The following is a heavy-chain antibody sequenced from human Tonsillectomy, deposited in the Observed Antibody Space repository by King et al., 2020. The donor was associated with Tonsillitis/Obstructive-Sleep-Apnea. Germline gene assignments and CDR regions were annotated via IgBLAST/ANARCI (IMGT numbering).Heavy chain of an antibody. V-gene: IGHV3-23*04. Sequence: VQLVESGGGLVQPGGSLRLSCAASGFTFSSYAMSWVRQAPGKGLEWVSAISGSGGSTYYADSVKGRFTISRDNSKNTLYLQMNSLGAEDTAVYYCAKDWGDIAARPRHFDYWGQGTLVTVSS. J-gene: IGHJ4*02. CDR1: GFTFSSYA. CDR2: ISGSGGST. D-gene: IGHD6-6*01. CDR3: AKDWGDIAARPRHFDY.